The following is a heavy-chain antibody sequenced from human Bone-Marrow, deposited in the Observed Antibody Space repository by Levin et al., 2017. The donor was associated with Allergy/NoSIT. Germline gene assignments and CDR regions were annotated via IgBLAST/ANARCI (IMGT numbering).Heavy chain of an antibody. J-gene: IGHJ4*02. CDR2: IYYSGST. CDR3: ARSIWKLWVYFDY. D-gene: IGHD5-18*01. CDR1: GGSISSYY. V-gene: IGHV4-59*01. Sequence: SETLSLTCTVSGGSISSYYWSWIRQPPGKGLEWIGYIYYSGSTNYNPSLKSRVTISVDTSKNQFSLKLSSVTAADTAVYYCARSIWKLWVYFDYWGQGTLVTVSS.